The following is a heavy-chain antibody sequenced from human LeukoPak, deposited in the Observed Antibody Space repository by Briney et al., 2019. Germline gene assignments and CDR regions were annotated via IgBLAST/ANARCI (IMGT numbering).Heavy chain of an antibody. CDR1: GGSISSSSYY. Sequence: SETLSLTCTVSGGSISSSSYYWGWIRQPPGKGLEWIGSIYYSGSTYYNPSLKSRVTISVDTSKNQFSLKLSSVTAADTAVYYCARHELGTGRITIFGVVHKDAFDIWGQGTMVTVSS. CDR2: IYYSGST. CDR3: ARHELGTGRITIFGVVHKDAFDI. D-gene: IGHD3-3*01. V-gene: IGHV4-39*01. J-gene: IGHJ3*02.